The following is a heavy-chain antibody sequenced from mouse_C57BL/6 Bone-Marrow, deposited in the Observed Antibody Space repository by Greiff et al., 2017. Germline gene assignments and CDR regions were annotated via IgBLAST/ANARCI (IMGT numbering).Heavy chain of an antibody. CDR2: INPNNGGT. CDR3: ARAYYGSSWYFDY. D-gene: IGHD1-1*01. V-gene: IGHV1-26*01. J-gene: IGHJ2*01. CDR1: GYTFNDYY. Sequence: EVQLQQSGPELVKPGASVKISCKASGYTFNDYYMNWVKQSHGKSLEWIGDINPNNGGTSYNQKLQGKATLTVDTSSSTAYMELRSLTSEDSAVYYCARAYYGSSWYFDYWGQGTILTVSS.